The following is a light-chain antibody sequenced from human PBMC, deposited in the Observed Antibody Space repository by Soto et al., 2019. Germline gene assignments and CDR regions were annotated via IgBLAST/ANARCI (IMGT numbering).Light chain of an antibody. CDR2: DAS. Sequence: EIVLTQSPATLSLSPGDRATLSCRASLSVGSYLAWYQQKPGQAPRLLIYDASNRATGIPARFSGSGSGTDFTLTISSLEPEDFAVYYCQPYNNWPLTFGGGTKVESK. CDR1: LSVGSY. J-gene: IGKJ4*01. V-gene: IGKV3-11*01. CDR3: QPYNNWPLT.